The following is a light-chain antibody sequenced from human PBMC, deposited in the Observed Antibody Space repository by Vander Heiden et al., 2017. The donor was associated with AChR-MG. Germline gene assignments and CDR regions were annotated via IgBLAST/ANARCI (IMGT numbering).Light chain of an antibody. CDR2: QSS. Sequence: DIQLTPSPSTLFASVGDRVTMTCRASQGINIWLAWYQKKPGKAPNLLIFQSSTLENGVPSRFSGSGSGTESTLTISSLHPDDFATYFCQQYIHYPLTFGQGTKVEIK. CDR1: QGINIW. J-gene: IGKJ1*01. CDR3: QQYIHYPLT. V-gene: IGKV1-5*03.